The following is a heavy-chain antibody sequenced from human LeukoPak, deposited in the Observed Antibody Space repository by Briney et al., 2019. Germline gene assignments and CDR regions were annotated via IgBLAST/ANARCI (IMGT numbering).Heavy chain of an antibody. V-gene: IGHV3-11*01. CDR2: ISSSGSTI. CDR1: GFTFSDYY. Sequence: GGSLRLSCAASGFTFSDYYMRWTRQAPGKGLEWVSYISSSGSTIYYADSVKGRFTISRDNAKTSLYLQMNSLRAEDTAVYYCARDPPTGDYFDYWGQGTLVTVSS. J-gene: IGHJ4*02. D-gene: IGHD1-14*01. CDR3: ARDPPTGDYFDY.